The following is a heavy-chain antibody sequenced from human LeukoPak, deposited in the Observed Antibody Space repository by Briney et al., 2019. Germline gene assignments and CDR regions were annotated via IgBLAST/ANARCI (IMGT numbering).Heavy chain of an antibody. Sequence: SETLSLTCTVSGGSVSSYYWSWIRQPAGKGLEWIGRIYTSGSTNYNPSLKSRVTMSVDTSKNQFSLKLSSVTAADTAVYYCASRGGIVGAADAFDIWGQGTMVTVSS. V-gene: IGHV4-4*07. D-gene: IGHD1-26*01. CDR3: ASRGGIVGAADAFDI. CDR1: GGSVSSYY. CDR2: IYTSGST. J-gene: IGHJ3*02.